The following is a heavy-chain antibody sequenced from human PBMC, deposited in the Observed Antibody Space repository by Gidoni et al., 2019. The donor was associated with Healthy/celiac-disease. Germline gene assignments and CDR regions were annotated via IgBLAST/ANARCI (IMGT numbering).Heavy chain of an antibody. J-gene: IGHJ5*02. V-gene: IGHV4-34*01. Sequence: QVQLQQWGAGLLKPSETLSLTCAVYGGSFSGYYWSWIRQPPVKGLEWIGEINHSGSTNYNPSLKSRVTISVDTSKNQFSLKLSSVTAADTAVYYCARGRLIFGVVIRGWFDPWGQGTLVTVSS. CDR2: INHSGST. CDR3: ARGRLIFGVVIRGWFDP. CDR1: GGSFSGYY. D-gene: IGHD3-3*01.